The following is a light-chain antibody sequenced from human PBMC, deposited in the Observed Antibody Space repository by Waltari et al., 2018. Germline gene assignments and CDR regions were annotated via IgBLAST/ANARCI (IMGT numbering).Light chain of an antibody. J-gene: IGLJ1*01. CDR3: FSYTGSGTYYI. CDR1: SSDIGYYNT. Sequence: QAAPTQSPSVSGSAGQSVTISCTGTSSDIGYYNTVSWYQQHPGKAPKLMIYVVSKRPSGVSDRFSGSKSGYTASLTISGLQAEDEAYYYCFSYTGSGTYYIFGAGTRLTVL. V-gene: IGLV2-23*02. CDR2: VVS.